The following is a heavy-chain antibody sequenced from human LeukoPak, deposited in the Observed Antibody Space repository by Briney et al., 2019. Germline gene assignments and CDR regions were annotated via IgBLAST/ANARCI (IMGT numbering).Heavy chain of an antibody. CDR1: GFTFSPHG. J-gene: IGHJ4*02. V-gene: IGHV3-30*19. Sequence: PWWSLTLSCAVSGFTFSPHGIHWVRQAAARGLEWGAFLTYGGGNTHYAESVKGRFIVSRDNSMNTVHLEMSSLRLEDTAVYYCARDHAGSGRAFDHWGQGTLVTVSS. CDR2: LTYGGGNT. D-gene: IGHD2-15*01. CDR3: ARDHAGSGRAFDH.